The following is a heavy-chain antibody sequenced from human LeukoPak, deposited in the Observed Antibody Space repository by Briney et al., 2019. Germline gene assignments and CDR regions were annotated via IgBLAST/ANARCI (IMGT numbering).Heavy chain of an antibody. Sequence: PGGSLRLSCAASGFTFDDYGMSWVRQAPGKGLEWVANIKQDGSEKYYVDSVKGRFTISRDNAKNSLYLQMNSLRAEDTAVYYCARVTIFGGYGMDVWGKGTTVTVSS. CDR3: ARVTIFGGYGMDV. V-gene: IGHV3-7*01. CDR1: GFTFDDYG. J-gene: IGHJ6*04. D-gene: IGHD3-3*01. CDR2: IKQDGSEK.